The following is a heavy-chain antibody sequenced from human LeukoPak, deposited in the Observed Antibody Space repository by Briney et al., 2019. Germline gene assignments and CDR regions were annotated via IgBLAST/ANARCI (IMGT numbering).Heavy chain of an antibody. V-gene: IGHV3-23*01. CDR3: ARWYSSGWLDY. J-gene: IGHJ4*02. Sequence: PGGSLRLSCVASGFTFGKYWMSWVRQAPGKGLEWVSAISGSGGSTYYADSVKGRFTISRDNSKNTLYLQMNSLRAEDTAVYYCARWYSSGWLDYWGQGTLVTVSS. CDR2: ISGSGGST. CDR1: GFTFGKYW. D-gene: IGHD6-19*01.